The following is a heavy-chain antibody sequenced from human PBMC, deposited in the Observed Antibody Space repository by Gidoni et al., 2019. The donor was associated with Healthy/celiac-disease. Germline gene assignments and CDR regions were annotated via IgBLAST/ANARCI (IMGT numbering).Heavy chain of an antibody. D-gene: IGHD6-13*01. CDR3: ARDKLSSSWADYYYYYYGIDV. Sequence: EVQLVESGGGLVQPGGSLRLSCAASGFTFSSYWMSWVRQAPGKGLGWVANIKQDGSEKYYVDSVKGRFTISRDNAKNSLYLQMNSLRAEDTAVYYCARDKLSSSWADYYYYYYGIDVWGQGTTVTVSS. J-gene: IGHJ6*02. CDR2: IKQDGSEK. V-gene: IGHV3-7*01. CDR1: GFTFSSYW.